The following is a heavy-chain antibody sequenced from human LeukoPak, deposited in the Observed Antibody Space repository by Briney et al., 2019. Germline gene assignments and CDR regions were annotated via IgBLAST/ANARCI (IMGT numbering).Heavy chain of an antibody. CDR3: ARDNALTVTLDY. Sequence: GSSVKVSCKASGGTFSSYAISWVRQAPGQGLEWMGWISPYNGNTNYAQNLQGRVSMTTDTSTSTAYMELRSLRSDDTAVYYCARDNALTVTLDYWGQGTLVTVSS. J-gene: IGHJ4*02. CDR2: ISPYNGNT. V-gene: IGHV1-18*01. D-gene: IGHD4-17*01. CDR1: GGTFSSYA.